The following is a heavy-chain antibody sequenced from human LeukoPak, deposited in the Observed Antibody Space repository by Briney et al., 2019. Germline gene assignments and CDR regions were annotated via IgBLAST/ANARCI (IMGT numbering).Heavy chain of an antibody. CDR2: FDPEDGET. J-gene: IGHJ4*02. D-gene: IGHD3-22*01. Sequence: ASVKVSCKVSGYTLTELSMHWVRQAPGKGLEWMAGFDPEDGETIYAQKFQGRVTMTEDTSTDTAYMELSSLRSEDTAVYYCATDLHYYDSSGFTIPWGQGTLVTVSS. CDR1: GYTLTELS. V-gene: IGHV1-24*01. CDR3: ATDLHYYDSSGFTIP.